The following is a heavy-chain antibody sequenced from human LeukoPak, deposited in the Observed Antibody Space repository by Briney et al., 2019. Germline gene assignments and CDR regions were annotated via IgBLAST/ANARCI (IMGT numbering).Heavy chain of an antibody. J-gene: IGHJ4*02. D-gene: IGHD2-21*01. CDR3: AKAPVTSCRGAYCYPFDS. V-gene: IGHV3-23*01. CDR2: ISASGGTT. Sequence: PGGSLRLSCAASGFTFSSCAMSWVRQAPGKGLEWVSGISASGGTTYYADSVRGRFTISRDNSKNTLYLQMNSLRAEDAAVYFCAKAPVTSCRGAYCYPFDSWGQGTLVTVSS. CDR1: GFTFSSCA.